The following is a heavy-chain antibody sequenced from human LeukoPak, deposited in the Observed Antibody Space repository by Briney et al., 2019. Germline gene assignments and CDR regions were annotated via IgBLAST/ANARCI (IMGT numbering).Heavy chain of an antibody. D-gene: IGHD4-11*01. Sequence: GASVKVSCKASGGTFSSYAISWVRQAPGQGLEWMGRIIPILGIANYAQKFQGRVTITADESTSTAYMELSSLRSEDTAVYYCARVKTTARAFDIWGQGTMVTVSS. CDR1: GGTFSSYA. J-gene: IGHJ3*02. CDR2: IIPILGIA. V-gene: IGHV1-69*04. CDR3: ARVKTTARAFDI.